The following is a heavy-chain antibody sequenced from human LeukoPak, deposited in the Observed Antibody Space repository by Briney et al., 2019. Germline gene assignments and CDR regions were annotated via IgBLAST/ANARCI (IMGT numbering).Heavy chain of an antibody. J-gene: IGHJ4*02. CDR1: GFTFDDYA. Sequence: PGGSLRLSCAASGFTFDDYAMHWVRQAPGKGPEWVAIIWYDGSNKYYAESVEGRFTISRDNSKNTLYLQMNSLRAEDTAVYSCARGLGYSYGYGIDYWGQGTLVIASS. D-gene: IGHD5-18*01. CDR3: ARGLGYSYGYGIDY. V-gene: IGHV3-33*08. CDR2: IWYDGSNK.